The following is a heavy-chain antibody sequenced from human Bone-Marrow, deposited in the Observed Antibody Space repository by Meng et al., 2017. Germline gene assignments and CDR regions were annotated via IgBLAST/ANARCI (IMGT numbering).Heavy chain of an antibody. Sequence: GESLKISCAASGFTFSSYAMSWVRQAPGKGLEWVANIKQDGSEKYYVDSVKGRFTISRDNARNTLYLQMSSLRVEDTAVYYCARGCGGSCLAADSWGQGTLVTVSS. CDR1: GFTFSSYA. D-gene: IGHD2-15*01. CDR2: IKQDGSEK. CDR3: ARGCGGSCLAADS. V-gene: IGHV3-7*01. J-gene: IGHJ4*02.